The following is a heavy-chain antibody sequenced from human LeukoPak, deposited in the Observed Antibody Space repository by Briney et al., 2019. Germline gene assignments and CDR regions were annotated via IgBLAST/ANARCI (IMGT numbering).Heavy chain of an antibody. Sequence: ASVKVSCKASGYTFTSYGISWVRQAPGQGLEWMGWISAYNGNTNYAQKLQGRVTMTTDTSTSTAYVELRSLRSDDTAVYYCARERGNTYYDPNWFDPWGQGTLVTVSS. CDR1: GYTFTSYG. CDR3: ARERGNTYYDPNWFDP. V-gene: IGHV1-18*01. J-gene: IGHJ5*02. D-gene: IGHD3-3*01. CDR2: ISAYNGNT.